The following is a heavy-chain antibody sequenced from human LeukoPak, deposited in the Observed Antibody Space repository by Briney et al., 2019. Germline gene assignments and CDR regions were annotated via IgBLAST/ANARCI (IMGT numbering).Heavy chain of an antibody. V-gene: IGHV4-30-4*08. J-gene: IGHJ4*02. CDR1: GGSISSGDYY. D-gene: IGHD6-19*01. CDR3: ARYSSGWYGGSDYFDY. CDR2: IYYSGST. Sequence: SETLSLTCTVSGGSISSGDYYWSWIRQPPGKGLEWIGYIYYSGSTYYNPSLKSRVTISVDTSKNQFSLKLSSVTAADTAVYYCARYSSGWYGGSDYFDYWGPGTLVTVSS.